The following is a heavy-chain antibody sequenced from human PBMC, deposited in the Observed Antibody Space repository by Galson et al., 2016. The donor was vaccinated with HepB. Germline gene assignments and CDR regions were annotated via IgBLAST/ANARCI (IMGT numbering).Heavy chain of an antibody. D-gene: IGHD1-26*01. Sequence: SVKVSCKASGYILTGYYVHWVRQAPGQGLEWMVWLDPRSGGTIYAENFQGRVTMTRDTSINTAYMELSRLRSADTAVYYCARLRRIVTTGSWSSPSYFDYWGQGTLVTVSS. CDR1: GYILTGYY. CDR3: ARLRRIVTTGSWSSPSYFDY. CDR2: LDPRSGGT. J-gene: IGHJ4*02. V-gene: IGHV1-2*02.